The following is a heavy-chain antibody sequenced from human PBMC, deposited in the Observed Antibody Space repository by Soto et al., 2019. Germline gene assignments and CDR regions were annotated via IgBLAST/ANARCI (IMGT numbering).Heavy chain of an antibody. CDR1: GGTFSSYA. V-gene: IGHV1-69*01. J-gene: IGHJ6*02. CDR2: IIPIFGTA. D-gene: IGHD6-6*01. CDR3: ARNEYSTTFYYYGMDV. Sequence: QVQLVQSGAEVKKPGSSVKVSCKASGGTFSSYAITWVRQAPGQGLEWMGRIIPIFGTANYNQKFHGRVKITADESTSTAYMELSSLRSEDTAVYYCARNEYSTTFYYYGMDVWGQGTTVTVSS.